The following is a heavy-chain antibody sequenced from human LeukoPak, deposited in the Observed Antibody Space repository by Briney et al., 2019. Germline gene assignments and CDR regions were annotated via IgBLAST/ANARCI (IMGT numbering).Heavy chain of an antibody. Sequence: GESLKISCKGSGYSFTSYWIGWVRQMPGKGLEWMGIIYPGDPDTRYSPSFQGQVTISADKSISTAYLQWSSLKASDTAMYYCARLGVPAARNYYYYYMDVWGKGTTVTVSS. V-gene: IGHV5-51*01. D-gene: IGHD2-2*01. CDR3: ARLGVPAARNYYYYYMDV. CDR1: GYSFTSYW. CDR2: IYPGDPDT. J-gene: IGHJ6*03.